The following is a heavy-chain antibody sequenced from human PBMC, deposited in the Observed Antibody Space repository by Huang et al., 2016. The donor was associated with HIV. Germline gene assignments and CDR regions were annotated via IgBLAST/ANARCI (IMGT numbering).Heavy chain of an antibody. D-gene: IGHD5-18*01. CDR1: GFPFNNHA. CDR2: ISNDGSNN. Sequence: QVQLVESGGGVVQPGRSLRLSCAASGFPFNNHAMHWVRQAPGKGLDGVAVISNDGSNNDYADSVKGRFTISRDSSKSTLFLHMTSLRTEDTAVYYCARAKDTWDAYDIWGQGTMVIASS. V-gene: IGHV3-30-3*01. CDR3: ARAKDTWDAYDI. J-gene: IGHJ3*02.